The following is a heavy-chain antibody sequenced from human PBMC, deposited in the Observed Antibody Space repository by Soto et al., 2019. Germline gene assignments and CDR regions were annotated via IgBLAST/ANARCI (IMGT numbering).Heavy chain of an antibody. Sequence: ETLSLTCAVYGGSFSGYYWSWIRQPPGKGLEWIGEINHSGSTNYNPSLKSRVTISVDTSKNQFSLKLSSVTAADTAVYYCATKGVTTVVSYFDYWGQGTLVTVSS. CDR2: INHSGST. J-gene: IGHJ4*02. D-gene: IGHD4-17*01. CDR3: ATKGVTTVVSYFDY. CDR1: GGSFSGYY. V-gene: IGHV4-34*01.